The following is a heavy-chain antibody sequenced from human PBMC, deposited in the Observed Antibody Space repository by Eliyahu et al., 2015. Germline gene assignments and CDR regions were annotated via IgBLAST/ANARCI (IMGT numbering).Heavy chain of an antibody. CDR3: ARSGDISRIIYYFDY. J-gene: IGHJ4*02. CDR2: ISGSGDST. Sequence: EVQLLESGGGLVQPGGSLRLSCAASGXTFGRYAMXWVRQAPGKGLEWLSTISGSGDSTSYADSVKGRFTISRDNSKNTLYLQMNSLRAEDTAVYYCARSGDISRIIYYFDYWGQGTLVTVSS. V-gene: IGHV3-23*01. CDR1: GXTFGRYA. D-gene: IGHD2-15*01.